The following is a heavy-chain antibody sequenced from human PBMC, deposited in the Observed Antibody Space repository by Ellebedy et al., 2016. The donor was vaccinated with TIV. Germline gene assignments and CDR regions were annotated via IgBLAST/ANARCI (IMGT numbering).Heavy chain of an antibody. Sequence: PGGSLRLSCVASGFSFSNYHMQWVRQAPGKGLEWVALISYDGTEIYYGDSVKGRLTISRDNSKNTVYLQMSSLRADDTAVYFCARETLRREGGYVYHGMDVWGQGTTVAVSS. CDR3: ARETLRREGGYVYHGMDV. CDR1: GFSFSNYH. J-gene: IGHJ6*02. CDR2: ISYDGTEI. V-gene: IGHV3-30*03. D-gene: IGHD2-15*01.